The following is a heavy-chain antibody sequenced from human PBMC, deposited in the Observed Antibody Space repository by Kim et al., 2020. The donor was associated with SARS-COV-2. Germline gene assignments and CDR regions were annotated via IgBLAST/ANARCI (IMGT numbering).Heavy chain of an antibody. CDR3: ARYGPIGWELQSFDY. CDR2: INPNSGGT. V-gene: IGHV1-2*06. Sequence: ASVKVSCKASGYTFTGYYMHWVRQAPGQGLEWMGRINPNSGGTNYAQKFQGRVTMTRDTSISTAYMELSRLRSDDTAVYYCARYGPIGWELQSFDYWGQGTLVTVSS. J-gene: IGHJ4*02. CDR1: GYTFTGYY. D-gene: IGHD1-26*01.